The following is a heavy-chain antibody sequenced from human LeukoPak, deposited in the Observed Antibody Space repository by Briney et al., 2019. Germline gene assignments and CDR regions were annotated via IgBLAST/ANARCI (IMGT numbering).Heavy chain of an antibody. CDR1: GFTFSHYY. CDR3: ARPKMNWFDP. Sequence: GGSLRLSCAASGFTFSHYYMSWARQAPGKGLEWVSYISNSGSTIYYADSVKGRFTISRDNAKSSLYLQMNSLRVEDTAVYYCARPKMNWFDPWGQGTLVTVSS. V-gene: IGHV3-11*04. CDR2: ISNSGSTI. J-gene: IGHJ5*02.